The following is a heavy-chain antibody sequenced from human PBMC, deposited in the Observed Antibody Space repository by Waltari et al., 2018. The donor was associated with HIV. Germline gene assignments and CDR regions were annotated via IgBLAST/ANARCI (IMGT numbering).Heavy chain of an antibody. D-gene: IGHD1-26*01. J-gene: IGHJ4*02. CDR3: ARDRSNSDY. V-gene: IGHV1-46*01. CDR2: INPSGGST. CDR1: GYTFTSYY. Sequence: QVQLVQSGAEVKKPGASVKVSCKASGYTFTSYYMHWVRQAPGQGLEWMGIINPSGGSTSYAQKFQGRVTMTTDKSTATAYMDLRSLRSDDTAVYYCARDRSNSDYWGQGTLVTVS.